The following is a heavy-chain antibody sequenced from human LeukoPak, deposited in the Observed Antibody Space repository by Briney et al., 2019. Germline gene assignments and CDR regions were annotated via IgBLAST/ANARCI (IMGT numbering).Heavy chain of an antibody. V-gene: IGHV1-24*01. CDR2: FDPEDGET. J-gene: IGHJ4*02. D-gene: IGHD1-26*01. Sequence: ASVKVSCKVSGYTLTELSMHWVRQAPGKGLEWMGGFDPEDGETIYAQKFQGRVTMTEDTSTDTAYMELSSLRSEDTAVYYCAATRIVGATTVQFDYWGQGTLVAVSS. CDR3: AATRIVGATTVQFDY. CDR1: GYTLTELS.